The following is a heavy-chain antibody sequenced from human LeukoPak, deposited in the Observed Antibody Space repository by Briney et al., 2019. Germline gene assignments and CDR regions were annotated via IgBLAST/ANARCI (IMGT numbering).Heavy chain of an antibody. Sequence: SETLSLTCTVSGGSISSSSYYWGWIRQPPGKGLEWIGSIYYSGSTYYNPSLKSRVTISVDTSKNQFSLKLSSVTAADTAVYYCARPSSGWHVFGYWGQGTLVTVSS. D-gene: IGHD6-19*01. J-gene: IGHJ4*02. CDR3: ARPSSGWHVFGY. V-gene: IGHV4-39*01. CDR2: IYYSGST. CDR1: GGSISSSSYY.